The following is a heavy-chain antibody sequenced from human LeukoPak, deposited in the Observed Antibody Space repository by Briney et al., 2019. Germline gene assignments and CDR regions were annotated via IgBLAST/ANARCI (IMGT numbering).Heavy chain of an antibody. J-gene: IGHJ6*03. Sequence: PGGSLRLSCAASGFTFSSYSMSWVRQAPGKGLELVSAISGSGGSTYYADSVKGRFTISRHNSKNTLYLQMNSLRAEDTAVYYCAKGLRDIVAFMDGWSKGSTVTV. CDR2: ISGSGGST. CDR1: GFTFSSYS. CDR3: AKGLRDIVAFMDG. V-gene: IGHV3-23*01. D-gene: IGHD5-12*01.